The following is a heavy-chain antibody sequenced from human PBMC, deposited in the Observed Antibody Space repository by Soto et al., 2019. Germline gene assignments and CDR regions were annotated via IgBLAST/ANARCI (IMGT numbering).Heavy chain of an antibody. CDR2: IGDSSDNT. CDR1: GFTFSTYD. V-gene: IGHV3-23*01. Sequence: GRSLRLSCAASGFTFSTYDMSWVRQAPGEGLEWVSTIGDSSDNTFYADSVRGRFTISRDNSKNTLYLQMNSLRAEDTAMYYCAKDLTGDPGQGHLCDYWGQGVLVTVSS. D-gene: IGHD7-27*01. CDR3: AKDLTGDPGQGHLCDY. J-gene: IGHJ4*02.